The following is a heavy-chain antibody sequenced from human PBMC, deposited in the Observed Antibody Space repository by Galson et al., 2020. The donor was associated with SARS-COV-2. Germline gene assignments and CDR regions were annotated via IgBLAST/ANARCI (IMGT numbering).Heavy chain of an antibody. CDR2: ISGSGGST. J-gene: IGHJ4*02. Sequence: GESLKISCAASGFTFSSYAMSWVRQAPGKGLEWVSAISGSGGSTYYADSVKGRFTISRDNSKNTLYLQMNSLRAEDTAVYYCAKAPRQQLVYDYWGQGTLVTVSS. V-gene: IGHV3-23*01. CDR1: GFTFSSYA. D-gene: IGHD6-13*01. CDR3: AKAPRQQLVYDY.